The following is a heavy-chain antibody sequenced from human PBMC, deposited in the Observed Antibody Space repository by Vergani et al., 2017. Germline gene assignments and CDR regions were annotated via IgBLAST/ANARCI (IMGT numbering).Heavy chain of an antibody. J-gene: IGHJ4*02. CDR1: GFTFSSYG. CDR2: ISYDGSNK. D-gene: IGHD2-8*02. V-gene: IGHV3-30*03. Sequence: QVQLVESGGGVVQPGRSLRLSCAASGFTFSSYGMHWVRQAPGKGLEWVAVISYDGSNKYYADSVKGRFTISRDNSKNTLYLQMNSLRAEDTAVYYCARGLTGGGVDYWGQGTLVTVSS. CDR3: ARGLTGGGVDY.